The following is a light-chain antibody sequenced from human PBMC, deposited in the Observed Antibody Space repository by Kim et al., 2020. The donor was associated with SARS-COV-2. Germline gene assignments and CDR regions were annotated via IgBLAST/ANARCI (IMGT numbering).Light chain of an antibody. Sequence: PGQSAAISCSGTSGNCGSYKYVSWYQQHPGKSPKLIIYEVTKRPSGVPDRFSGSMSGNTASLTVSGLQAEDEADYYCASHGGYDYVFGTGTKVTVL. J-gene: IGLJ1*01. CDR3: ASHGGYDYV. CDR1: SGNCGSYKY. CDR2: EVT. V-gene: IGLV2-8*01.